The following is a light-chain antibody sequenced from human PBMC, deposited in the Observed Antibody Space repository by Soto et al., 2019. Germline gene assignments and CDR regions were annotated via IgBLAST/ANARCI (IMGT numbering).Light chain of an antibody. CDR1: QSVSGK. V-gene: IGKV3-15*01. Sequence: EVLMTQSPATLSVSPGERATLSCRASQSVSGKLAWYQQKPGQAPRLLIYDASTRATGIPARFSGSGSGTDFTLTISSLQSEDFAVYYCQQSNTGPGTFAQGTKGEI. J-gene: IGKJ1*01. CDR2: DAS. CDR3: QQSNTGPGT.